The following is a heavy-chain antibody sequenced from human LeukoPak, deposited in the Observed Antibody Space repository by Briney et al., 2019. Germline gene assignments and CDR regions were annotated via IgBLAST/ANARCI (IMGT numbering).Heavy chain of an antibody. CDR3: ARVGYDFWSGYYSGLNWFDP. D-gene: IGHD3-3*01. J-gene: IGHJ5*02. CDR2: IYHSGST. CDR1: GYSITSGYY. V-gene: IGHV4-38-2*02. Sequence: SETLSLTCTVSGYSITSGYYWGWIRQPPGKGLEGIGSIYHSGSTYYNPSLKSRVTISVDTSKNQSSLKLSSVTAADTAVYYCARVGYDFWSGYYSGLNWFDPWGQGTLVTVSS.